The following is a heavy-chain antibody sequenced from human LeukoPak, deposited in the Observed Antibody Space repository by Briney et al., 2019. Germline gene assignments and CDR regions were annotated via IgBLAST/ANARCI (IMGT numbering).Heavy chain of an antibody. V-gene: IGHV4-34*01. CDR1: GGSFSGYY. J-gene: IGHJ4*02. CDR2: INHSGST. CDR3: ARGCVFDY. Sequence: SETLSLTCAVYGGSFSGYYWSWIRQPPGKGLEWIGEINHSGSTSYNPSLKSRVTISVDTSKNQFSLKLSSVIAADTAVYYCARGCVFDYWGQGTLVTVSS.